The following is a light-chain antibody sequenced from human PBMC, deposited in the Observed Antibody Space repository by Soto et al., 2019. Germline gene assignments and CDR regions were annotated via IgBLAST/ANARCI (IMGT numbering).Light chain of an antibody. CDR2: WAS. V-gene: IGKV4-1*01. Sequence: DIVMTQSPDSLAVSLGERATINCKSSQSVLYSSNNKNYLAWYQQKSGQPPKLLIYWASTRESGVPDRFSGSRSGTDFTLTISSLQAEDVAVYYCQQCYSTPWTFGQGTKVEIK. CDR1: QSVLYSSNNKNY. CDR3: QQCYSTPWT. J-gene: IGKJ1*01.